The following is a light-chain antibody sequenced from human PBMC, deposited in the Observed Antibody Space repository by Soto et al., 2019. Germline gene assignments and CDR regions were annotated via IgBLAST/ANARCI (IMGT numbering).Light chain of an antibody. J-gene: IGKJ1*01. V-gene: IGKV3-20*01. CDR3: QQYQSSRWT. CDR1: QSVASAY. Sequence: EIVLTQSPGTLSLSPGERATLSCRASQSVASAYFAWYQHTPGQAPRLLIYGASSRATGVPDRFSGSGCGTDFTLTISSLEPEDFAVYYCQQYQSSRWTFGQGSKVEAK. CDR2: GAS.